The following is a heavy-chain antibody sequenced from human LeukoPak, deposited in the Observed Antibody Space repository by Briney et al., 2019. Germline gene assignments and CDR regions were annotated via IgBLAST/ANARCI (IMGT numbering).Heavy chain of an antibody. Sequence: GGSLRLSCAASGFTFSSYAMHWVRQAPGKGLEWVAVISYDGSNKYYADPVKGRFTISRDNSKNTLYLQMNSLRAEDTAVYYCARDPGFLDRFDYWGQGTLVTVSS. CDR3: ARDPGFLDRFDY. CDR2: ISYDGSNK. J-gene: IGHJ4*02. D-gene: IGHD3/OR15-3a*01. CDR1: GFTFSSYA. V-gene: IGHV3-30-3*01.